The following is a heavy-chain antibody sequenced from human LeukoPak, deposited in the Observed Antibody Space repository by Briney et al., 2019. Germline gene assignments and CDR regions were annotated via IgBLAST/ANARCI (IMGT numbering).Heavy chain of an antibody. Sequence: GGSLRLSCAASGLTFSSYSMNWVRQALEKGLEWVSSISSRSSYIYYADSVKGRFTISRDNAKNSLYLQMNSLRVEDTALYFCATYSGVHHKTFDDWGQGTLVTVSS. CDR2: ISSRSSYI. CDR1: GLTFSSYS. V-gene: IGHV3-21*04. D-gene: IGHD1-26*01. CDR3: ATYSGVHHKTFDD. J-gene: IGHJ4*02.